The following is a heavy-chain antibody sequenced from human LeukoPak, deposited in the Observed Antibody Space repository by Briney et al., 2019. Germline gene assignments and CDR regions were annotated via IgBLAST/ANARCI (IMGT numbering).Heavy chain of an antibody. CDR3: VRAIRLRQGAARGYYYYYMDV. J-gene: IGHJ6*03. CDR1: GYTFTSYD. CDR2: MNPNSGNT. Sequence: ASVKVSCKASGYTFTSYDINWVRQATGQGLEWMGWMNPNSGNTGYAQKFQGRVTMTRNTSISTAYMELSSLRSEDTAVYYCVRAIRLRQGAARGYYYYYMDVWGKGTTVTVSS. V-gene: IGHV1-8*01. D-gene: IGHD6-6*01.